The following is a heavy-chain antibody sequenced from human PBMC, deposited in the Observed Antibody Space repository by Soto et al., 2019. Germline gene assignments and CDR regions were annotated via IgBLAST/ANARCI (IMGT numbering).Heavy chain of an antibody. CDR2: ISAYNGNT. V-gene: IGHV1-18*01. J-gene: IGHJ6*02. D-gene: IGHD4-4*01. CDR1: GYTFTSYG. CDR3: ARGTVTTMRYYYYGMDV. Sequence: ASVKVSCKASGYTFTSYGISWVRQAPGQGLEWMGWISAYNGNTNYAQKLQGRVTMTTDTSTSTAYMELRSLRSDDTAVYYCARGTVTTMRYYYYGMDVWGQGTTVTVSS.